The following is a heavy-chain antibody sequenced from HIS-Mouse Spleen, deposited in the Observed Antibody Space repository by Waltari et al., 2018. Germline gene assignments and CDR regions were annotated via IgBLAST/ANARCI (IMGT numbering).Heavy chain of an antibody. J-gene: IGHJ4*02. CDR3: ARMGPASGSYGDY. CDR2: IDYSGST. CDR1: GGSISSSSYY. Sequence: QLQLQESGPGLVKPSETLSLTCTVSGGSISSSSYYWGWIRQPPGKGLEWIGSIDYSGSTYYNPSLKSRVTISVDPSKNQFSLKLSSVTAADTAVYYCARMGPASGSYGDYWGQGTLVTVSS. V-gene: IGHV4-39*07. D-gene: IGHD1-26*01.